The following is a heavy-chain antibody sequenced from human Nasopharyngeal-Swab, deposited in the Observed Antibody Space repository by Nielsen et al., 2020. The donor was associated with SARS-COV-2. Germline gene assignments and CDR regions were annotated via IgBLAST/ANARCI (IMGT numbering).Heavy chain of an antibody. CDR1: GFTFYSYA. D-gene: IGHD2/OR15-2a*01. Sequence: GESLKISCAASGFTFYSYAMHWVRQAPGKGLEWVALITYDGTDKYYADSVKGRFNISRDNSKNTLYLQMHSLRPEDTAMYYCARVQADYLSKGSFDHWCQGTLVTVSS. V-gene: IGHV3-30*04. J-gene: IGHJ4*02. CDR2: ITYDGTDK. CDR3: ARVQADYLSKGSFDH.